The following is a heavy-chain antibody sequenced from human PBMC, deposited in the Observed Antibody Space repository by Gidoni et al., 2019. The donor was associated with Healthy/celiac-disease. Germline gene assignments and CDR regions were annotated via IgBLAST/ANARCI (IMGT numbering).Heavy chain of an antibody. Sequence: QVQLQESGPGLVKPSQTLSLTCTVSGGSISSGGYYWSWIRQHPGKGLEWIGYIYYSGSTYYNPSLKSRVTISVDTSKNQFSLKLSSVTAADTAVYYCARWTVTSGLVPHAFDIWGQGTMVTVSS. CDR3: ARWTVTSGLVPHAFDI. D-gene: IGHD4-17*01. CDR2: IYYSGST. J-gene: IGHJ3*02. CDR1: GGSISSGGYY. V-gene: IGHV4-31*03.